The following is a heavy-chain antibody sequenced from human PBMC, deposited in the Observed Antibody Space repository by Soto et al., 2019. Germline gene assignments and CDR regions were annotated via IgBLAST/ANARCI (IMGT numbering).Heavy chain of an antibody. CDR1: GGFVSSGSYY. V-gene: IGHV4-34*01. D-gene: IGHD1-1*01. J-gene: IGHJ3*02. Sequence: QMQLQPWGAGLLKPSETLSLTCADYGGFVSSGSYYWSWIRQPPGKGLEWIGEMSHSGGTHFNPSLKSRVTISVDTSKNQFSLKMSSVTAADTALYYCARVERGTATTVVDAFDIWGPGTMVTVSS. CDR3: ARVERGTATTVVDAFDI. CDR2: MSHSGGT.